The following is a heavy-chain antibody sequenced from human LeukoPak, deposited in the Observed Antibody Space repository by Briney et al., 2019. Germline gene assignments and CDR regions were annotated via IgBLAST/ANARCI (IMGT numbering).Heavy chain of an antibody. V-gene: IGHV3-30*04. Sequence: TGGSLRLSCAASGFTFSSYAMHWVRQAPGKGLEWVAFISYDGSNKYYADSVKGRFTISRDNSKNTLYLQMNSLRAEDTAVYYCARDCGTGFVVVPAAMRGGHFDYWGQGTLVTVSS. CDR3: ARDCGTGFVVVPAAMRGGHFDY. J-gene: IGHJ4*02. CDR1: GFTFSSYA. D-gene: IGHD2-2*01. CDR2: ISYDGSNK.